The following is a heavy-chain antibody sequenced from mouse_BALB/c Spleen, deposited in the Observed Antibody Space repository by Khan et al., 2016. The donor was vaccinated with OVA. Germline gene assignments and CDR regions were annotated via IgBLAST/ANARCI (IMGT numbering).Heavy chain of an antibody. CDR2: VSTGGSYT. Sequence: EVKLVESGGDLVKPGGSLKLSCAASGFTFSTYGMSWVRQTQDRRLEWVATVSTGGSYTYYPDSVKGRFTISRDNAKNTLYLQMNSLKSEDTAMFYCTRLAYYYDSEGFAYWGQGTLVTVSA. CDR1: GFTFSTYG. V-gene: IGHV5-6*01. J-gene: IGHJ3*01. CDR3: TRLAYYYDSEGFAY. D-gene: IGHD1-1*01.